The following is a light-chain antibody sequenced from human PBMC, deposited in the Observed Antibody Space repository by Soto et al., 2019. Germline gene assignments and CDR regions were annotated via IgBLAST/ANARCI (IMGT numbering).Light chain of an antibody. V-gene: IGKV3-20*01. CDR1: QSVSSY. Sequence: EIVLTQSPATLSLSPGERATLSCRASQSVSSYLAWYQQKPGQAPRLLIYGASNRATGIPDRFSGSGSGTDFTLTISRLEPEDVAVYYCQQYEAVVTFGQGTKVDIK. J-gene: IGKJ1*01. CDR2: GAS. CDR3: QQYEAVVT.